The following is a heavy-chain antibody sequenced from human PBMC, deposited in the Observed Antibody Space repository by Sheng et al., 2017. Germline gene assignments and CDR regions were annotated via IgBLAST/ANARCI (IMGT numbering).Heavy chain of an antibody. CDR1: GFTFSSYE. D-gene: IGHD3-10*01. V-gene: IGHV3-48*03. CDR3: VRGRGVAFFDY. J-gene: IGHJ4*02. Sequence: EVQLVESGGGLVQPGGSLRLSCAASGFTFSSYETNWVRQAPGKGLEWVSYISSSGSTIYYADSVKGRFTISRDNAKNSLYLQMNSLRVEDTAVYYCVRGRGVAFFDYWGQGNPVTV. CDR2: ISSSGSTI.